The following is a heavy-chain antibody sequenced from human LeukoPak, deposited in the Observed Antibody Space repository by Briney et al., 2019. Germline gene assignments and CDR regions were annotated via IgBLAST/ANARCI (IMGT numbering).Heavy chain of an antibody. Sequence: PGRSLRLSCAASGFTFSSYEMNWVRQAPGKGLEWVSYISISGAIIYYADSVKGRFTISRDNAKNSLFLQMNSLRAEDTAVYYCARSRAPKDYWGQGTQVTVSS. V-gene: IGHV3-48*03. CDR3: ARSRAPKDY. CDR1: GFTFSSYE. J-gene: IGHJ4*02. CDR2: ISISGAII.